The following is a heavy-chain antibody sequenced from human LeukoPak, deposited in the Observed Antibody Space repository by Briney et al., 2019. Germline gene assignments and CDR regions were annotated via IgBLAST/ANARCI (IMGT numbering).Heavy chain of an antibody. V-gene: IGHV3-53*01. J-gene: IGHJ4*02. CDR1: GFTVSSNY. CDR3: ARGGIPAYDFWSGYNY. D-gene: IGHD3-3*01. CDR2: IYSGGST. Sequence: GGSLRLSCAASGFTVSSNYMSSVRQAPGKGLEWVSVIYSGGSTYYADSVKGRFTISRDNSKNTLYLQMNSLRAEDTAVYYCARGGIPAYDFWSGYNYWGQGTLVTVSS.